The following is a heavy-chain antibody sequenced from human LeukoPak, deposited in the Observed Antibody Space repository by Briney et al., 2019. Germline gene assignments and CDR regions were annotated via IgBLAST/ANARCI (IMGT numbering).Heavy chain of an antibody. CDR1: GYAFTSYG. CDR3: ARGKFLGYCSSTSCGLDAFDI. CDR2: ISAYNGNT. Sequence: GASVKVSCKASGYAFTSYGISWVRQAPGQGLEWLGWISAYNGNTNYAQKLQGRVTMTTDTSTSTAYMELRSLRSDDTAVYYCARGKFLGYCSSTSCGLDAFDIWGQGTMVTVSS. V-gene: IGHV1-18*01. D-gene: IGHD2-2*01. J-gene: IGHJ3*02.